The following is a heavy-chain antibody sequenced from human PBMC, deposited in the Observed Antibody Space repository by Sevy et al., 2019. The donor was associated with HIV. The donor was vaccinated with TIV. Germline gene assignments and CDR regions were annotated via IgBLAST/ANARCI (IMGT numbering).Heavy chain of an antibody. Sequence: SETLSLTCAVYGGSFSGYYWSWIRQPPGKGLEWIGEINHSGSTNYNPSLKSRVTISVDTSKNQFSLKLSSVTAADTAVYYCARGGSRPYYYGSGSYYYYYYGMDVWRQGTTVTVSS. D-gene: IGHD3-10*01. CDR1: GGSFSGYY. V-gene: IGHV4-34*01. CDR2: INHSGST. J-gene: IGHJ6*02. CDR3: ARGGSRPYYYGSGSYYYYYYGMDV.